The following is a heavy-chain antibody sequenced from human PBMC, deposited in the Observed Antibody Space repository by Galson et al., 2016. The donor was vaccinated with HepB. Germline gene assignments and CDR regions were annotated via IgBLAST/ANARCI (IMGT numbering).Heavy chain of an antibody. CDR3: ARFIASPWNDYYYYCTDV. V-gene: IGHV3-30-3*01. CDR2: ISNDGSNK. J-gene: IGHJ6*04. D-gene: IGHD1-1*01. CDR1: GFIFRSYA. Sequence: SLRLSCADSGFIFRSYAMNWVRQAPGKGLEWLAVISNDGSNKYFADSVKGRFTISRDNSKNTLYLQMNSLRAEDTAVYYCARFIASPWNDYYYYCTDVWGKGTTVTVSS.